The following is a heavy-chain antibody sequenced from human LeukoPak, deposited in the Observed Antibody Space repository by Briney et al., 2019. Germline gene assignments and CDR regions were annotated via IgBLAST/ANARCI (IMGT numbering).Heavy chain of an antibody. Sequence: GESLKISCKGSGYSFTSYWIGWVRQMPGKGLEWMGIIYPGDSDTRYSPSFQGQVTISADKSISTAYLQWSSLKASDTAMYYCARQAAYCGGDCYFDYWGQGTLVTVSS. D-gene: IGHD2-21*01. J-gene: IGHJ4*02. V-gene: IGHV5-51*01. CDR3: ARQAAYCGGDCYFDY. CDR1: GYSFTSYW. CDR2: IYPGDSDT.